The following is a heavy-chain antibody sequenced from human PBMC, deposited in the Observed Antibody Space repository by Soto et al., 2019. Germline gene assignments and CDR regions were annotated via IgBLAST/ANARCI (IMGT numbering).Heavy chain of an antibody. J-gene: IGHJ4*02. V-gene: IGHV3-30-3*01. D-gene: IGHD3-10*01. CDR1: GFTFSSYA. CDR3: ARTVGSGSQKAIDY. Sequence: GGSLRLSCAASGFTFSSYAMHWVRQAPGKGLEWVAVISYDGSNKYYADSVKGRFTISRDNSKNTLYLQMNSLRAEDTAVYYCARTVGSGSQKAIDYWGQGTLVTVSS. CDR2: ISYDGSNK.